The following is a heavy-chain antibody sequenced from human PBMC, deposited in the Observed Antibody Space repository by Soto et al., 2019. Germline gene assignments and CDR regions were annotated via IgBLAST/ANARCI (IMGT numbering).Heavy chain of an antibody. CDR2: IVVGSGNT. CDR3: AAVASDYYDSSGYPDAFDI. V-gene: IGHV1-58*01. CDR1: GFTFTSSA. Sequence: SVKVSCKASGFTFTSSAVQWVRQARGQRLEWIGWIVVGSGNTNYAQKFQERVTITRDMSTSTAYMELSSLRSEDTAVYYCAAVASDYYDSSGYPDAFDICGQGTMVTVAS. J-gene: IGHJ3*02. D-gene: IGHD3-22*01.